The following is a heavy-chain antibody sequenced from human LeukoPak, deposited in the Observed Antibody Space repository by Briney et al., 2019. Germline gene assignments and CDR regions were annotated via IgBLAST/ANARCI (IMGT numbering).Heavy chain of an antibody. J-gene: IGHJ3*02. CDR1: GFTFSTYE. D-gene: IGHD6-19*01. Sequence: HPGGSLRLSCAASGFTFSTYEMNWVRQAPGKGLEWISFISSSGSIKYYADSLKGRFTISRDNAKNSLYLQMNSVRAEDTAVYYCASPWRSSGWYAFDIWGQGTMVTVSS. V-gene: IGHV3-48*03. CDR2: ISSSGSIK. CDR3: ASPWRSSGWYAFDI.